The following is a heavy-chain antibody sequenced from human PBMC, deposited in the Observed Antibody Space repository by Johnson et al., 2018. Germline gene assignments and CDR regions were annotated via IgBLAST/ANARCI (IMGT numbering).Heavy chain of an antibody. CDR1: GYSFTSYW. D-gene: IGHD3-22*01. V-gene: IGHV5-51*03. CDR2: IYPGDSDT. J-gene: IGHJ3*02. Sequence: EVQLVETGAEVKKPGESLKISCKGSGYSFTSYWIGWVRQMPGKGLEWMGIIYPGDSDTRYSPSFQGQVTISAAKSISTAYLQWGRRKASDTAMSYCARPARYYDSSGYLDAFDIWGQGTMVTVSS. CDR3: ARPARYYDSSGYLDAFDI.